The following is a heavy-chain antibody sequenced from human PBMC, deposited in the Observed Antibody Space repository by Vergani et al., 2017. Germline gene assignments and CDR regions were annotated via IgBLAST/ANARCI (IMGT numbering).Heavy chain of an antibody. Sequence: QVQLQESGPGLVKPSETLSLTCTVSGGSISSYYWSWIRQPPGQGLEWVGYNYYSGSTNYNSTLKSRVTISIDTSKNQFSLNLSSVTAADTAVYYCARGPPYTEILAGYYRDNWFDPGSEGWLVTVSS. J-gene: IGHJ5*02. V-gene: IGHV4-59*01. CDR2: NYYSGST. CDR3: ARGPPYTEILAGYYRDNWFDP. CDR1: GGSISSYY. D-gene: IGHD3-9*01.